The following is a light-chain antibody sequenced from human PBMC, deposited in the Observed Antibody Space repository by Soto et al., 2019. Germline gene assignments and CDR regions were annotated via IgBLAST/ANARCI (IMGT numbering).Light chain of an antibody. V-gene: IGKV3-20*01. Sequence: ESVLTQSPGTLSLSPGERVTLSCRASQSLSSGYLAWYQQKFGQAPRLLIYDASRRATGIPERFSGSGSGTDFTLTINRLEPEDFAVCYCQQYGSSPTFGLGTKVDI. CDR3: QQYGSSPT. CDR1: QSLSSGY. J-gene: IGKJ1*01. CDR2: DAS.